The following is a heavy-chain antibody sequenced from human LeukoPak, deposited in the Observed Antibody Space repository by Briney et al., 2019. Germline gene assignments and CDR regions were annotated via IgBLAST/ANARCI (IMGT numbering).Heavy chain of an antibody. Sequence: PGGSLRLSCAASGFTFSSYWMSWVRQAPGKGLEWVSYISDGGRTIYYADSVKGRFTMSRDNAKNPLFLQMNGLRAEDTAVYYCVRDYSGWSLDPWGQGTLVTVSS. J-gene: IGHJ5*02. V-gene: IGHV3-48*04. CDR3: VRDYSGWSLDP. CDR1: GFTFSSYW. D-gene: IGHD5-12*01. CDR2: ISDGGRTI.